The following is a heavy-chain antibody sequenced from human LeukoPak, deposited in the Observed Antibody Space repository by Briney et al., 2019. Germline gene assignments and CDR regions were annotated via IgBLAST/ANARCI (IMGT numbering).Heavy chain of an antibody. J-gene: IGHJ6*02. CDR3: ARDQWPEWAPYYYGMDV. V-gene: IGHV3-48*03. D-gene: IGHD1-26*01. CDR2: ISSNCSTI. CDR1: GFIFSSYE. Sequence: GGSLRLSCGASGFIFSSYEMNWVRQATGRGVEWVSYISSNCSTIYYPDSVKGRFTISRDNAKNTLYQQMNSLRAEDTAVYYCARDQWPEWAPYYYGMDVWGQGTTVTVSS.